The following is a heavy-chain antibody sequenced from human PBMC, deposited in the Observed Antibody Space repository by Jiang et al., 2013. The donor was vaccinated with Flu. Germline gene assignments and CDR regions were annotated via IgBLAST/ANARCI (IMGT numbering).Heavy chain of an antibody. J-gene: IGHJ4*02. V-gene: IGHV3-48*03. CDR2: ISSSGSTI. CDR3: ARGQGIVATVYFDY. CDR1: GFTFSSYE. Sequence: QLLESGGGLVQPGGSLRLSCAASGFTFSSYEMNWVRQAPGKGLEWVSYISSSGSTIYYADSVKGRFTISRDNAKNSLYLQMNSLRAEDTAVYYCARGQGIVATVYFDYWGQGTLVTVSS. D-gene: IGHD5-12*01.